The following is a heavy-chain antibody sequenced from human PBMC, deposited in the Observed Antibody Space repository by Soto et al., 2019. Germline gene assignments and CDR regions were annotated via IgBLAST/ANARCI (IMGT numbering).Heavy chain of an antibody. CDR3: ARSLNVGPGPDFDY. V-gene: IGHV4-39*01. D-gene: IGHD1-26*01. J-gene: IGHJ4*02. CDR2: IYYSGST. CDR1: GGSISSSSYY. Sequence: SETLSLTCTVSGGSISSSSYYWGWIRQPPGKGLEWIGSIYYSGSTYYNPSLKSRVTISVDTSKNQFSLKLSSVTAADTAVYYCARSLNVGPGPDFDYWGQGTLVTVSS.